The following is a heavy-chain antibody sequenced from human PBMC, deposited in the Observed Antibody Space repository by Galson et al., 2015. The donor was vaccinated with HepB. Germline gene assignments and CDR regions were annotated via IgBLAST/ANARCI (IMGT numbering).Heavy chain of an antibody. CDR2: IYSGDSDT. D-gene: IGHD2-15*01. J-gene: IGHJ6*02. CDR3: ARSSCSGGSCPAYYYYYGMDV. Sequence: QSGAEVTKPGESLKISCKGSGYSFTSYWIGWVRQMPGKGLEWMGIIYSGDSDTRYSPSFQGQVTISADKSISTAYLQWSSLKASDTAMYYCARSSCSGGSCPAYYYYYGMDVWGQGTTVTVSS. V-gene: IGHV5-51*01. CDR1: GYSFTSYW.